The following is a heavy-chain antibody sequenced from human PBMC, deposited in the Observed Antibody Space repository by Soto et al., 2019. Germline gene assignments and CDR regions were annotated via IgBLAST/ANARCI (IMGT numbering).Heavy chain of an antibody. Sequence: TSETLSLTCTVSGGSVSSGDYYWGWIRQPPGKGLEWIGYIYYSGSTNYNPSLKSRVSISLDTSKNQFSLRLTSVTAADTAVYYCARIPVDTYMINWFDPWGQGTLVTVSS. V-gene: IGHV4-61*08. J-gene: IGHJ5*02. CDR1: GGSVSSGDYY. D-gene: IGHD5-18*01. CDR3: ARIPVDTYMINWFDP. CDR2: IYYSGST.